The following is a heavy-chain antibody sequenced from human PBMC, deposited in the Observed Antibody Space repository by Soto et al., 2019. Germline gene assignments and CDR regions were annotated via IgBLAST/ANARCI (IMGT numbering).Heavy chain of an antibody. CDR3: ARGGQDFWSGPFDY. D-gene: IGHD3-3*01. J-gene: IGHJ4*02. Sequence: SKTLSLTCTVPGGSISNYFCNWIRQPAGKGLEWIGRIDNSGSTNYNPSLKSRITMSADTSRNQFSLKLNSATAADTAVYYCARGGQDFWSGPFDYWGQGALVTVS. CDR2: IDNSGST. V-gene: IGHV4-4*07. CDR1: GGSISNYF.